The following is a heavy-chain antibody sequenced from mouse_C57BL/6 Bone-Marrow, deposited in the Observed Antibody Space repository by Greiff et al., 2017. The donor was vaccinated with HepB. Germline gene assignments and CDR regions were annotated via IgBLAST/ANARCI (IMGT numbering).Heavy chain of an antibody. V-gene: IGHV1-80*01. J-gene: IGHJ3*01. CDR3: ARSLLRSFAY. CDR1: GYAFSSYW. Sequence: VQLKESGAELVKPGASVKISCKASGYAFSSYWMNWVKQRPGKGLEWIGQIYPGDGDTNYNGKFKGKATLTADKSSSTAYMQLSSLTSEDSAVYFCARSLLRSFAYWGQGTLVTVSA. D-gene: IGHD1-1*01. CDR2: IYPGDGDT.